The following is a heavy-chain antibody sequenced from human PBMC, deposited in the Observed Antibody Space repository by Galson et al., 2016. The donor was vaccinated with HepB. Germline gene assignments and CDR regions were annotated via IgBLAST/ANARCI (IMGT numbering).Heavy chain of an antibody. J-gene: IGHJ4*02. CDR1: GFTFSNYG. D-gene: IGHD6-19*01. Sequence: SLRLSCAASGFTFSNYGMHWVRQAPGKGLEWVAVISYDGSNKYYVDSVKGRLTISRDNSKNTLYLQMNSLRAEDTAIYYCAKDRSSGWDFDYWGQGTLVTFSS. CDR3: AKDRSSGWDFDY. V-gene: IGHV3-30*18. CDR2: ISYDGSNK.